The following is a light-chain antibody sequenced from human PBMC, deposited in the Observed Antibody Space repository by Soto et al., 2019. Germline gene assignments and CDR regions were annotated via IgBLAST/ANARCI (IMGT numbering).Light chain of an antibody. J-gene: IGLJ1*01. CDR3: SLYTSSSTYV. CDR2: DVS. Sequence: QSVLTQPRSVSGSPGQSVTISCTGTSSDVGGYNYVSWYQQHPGKAPKLMIYDVSKRPSGVPDRFSGSKSGNTASLTISGLQAEDEADYYCSLYTSSSTYVFGTGTKATVL. CDR1: SSDVGGYNY. V-gene: IGLV2-11*01.